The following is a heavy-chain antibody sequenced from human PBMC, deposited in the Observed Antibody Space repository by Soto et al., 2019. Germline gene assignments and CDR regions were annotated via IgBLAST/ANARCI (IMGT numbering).Heavy chain of an antibody. V-gene: IGHV3-23*02. J-gene: IGHJ4*02. Sequence: GGSLRLSCAASGFTFSSYAMMWGRRGPGKGLAWFSGINGGCYSTCLGDPVRARFRISRDNSKKPLLLQRNSLRAEDTAGYYCARGWNFDLWGKVNLVTVSS. CDR1: GFTFSSYA. D-gene: IGHD1-1*01. CDR2: INGGCYST. CDR3: ARGWNFDL.